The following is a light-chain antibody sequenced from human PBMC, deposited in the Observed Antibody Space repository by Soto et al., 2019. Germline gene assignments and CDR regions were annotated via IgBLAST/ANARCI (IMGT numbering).Light chain of an antibody. V-gene: IGLV2-11*01. J-gene: IGLJ2*01. CDR2: DVT. CDR3: CAHTGMSIL. CDR1: SSDVGRYNY. Sequence: QSVLTQPPSVSGSPGQSVTISCTGTSSDVGRYNYVSWYQQRPGKAPKLIIYDVTKRPSGVPDRFSGSKSGNTASLTISGLQADDEADYCCCAHTGMSILFGGGTKVTVL.